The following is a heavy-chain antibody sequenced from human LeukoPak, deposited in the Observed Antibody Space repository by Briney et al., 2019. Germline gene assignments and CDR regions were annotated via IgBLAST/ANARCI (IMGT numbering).Heavy chain of an antibody. J-gene: IGHJ4*02. CDR2: IKQDGSEK. CDR1: GFTFSRYR. CDR3: AREQRGPYYFDY. Sequence: GGSLRLSCAASGFTFSRYRMRWVRQAPGKGLEWVANIKQDGSEKYYVDSVKGRFTISRDNAKNSLYLQMNSLRAEDTAVYYCAREQRGPYYFDYWGQGTLVTVSS. V-gene: IGHV3-7*01.